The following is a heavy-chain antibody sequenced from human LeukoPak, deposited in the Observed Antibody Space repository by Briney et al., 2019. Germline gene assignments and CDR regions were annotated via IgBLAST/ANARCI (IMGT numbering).Heavy chain of an antibody. Sequence: SETLSLTCTVSGGSISSGDYYWSWIRQPPGKGLEWIGYIYYSGSTYYNPSLKSRVTISVDTSKNQFSLKLSSVTAADTAVYYCARQRTASPCFDYWGQGTLVTVSS. CDR2: IYYSGST. CDR3: ARQRTASPCFDY. D-gene: IGHD5-18*01. V-gene: IGHV4-30-4*01. CDR1: GGSISSGDYY. J-gene: IGHJ4*02.